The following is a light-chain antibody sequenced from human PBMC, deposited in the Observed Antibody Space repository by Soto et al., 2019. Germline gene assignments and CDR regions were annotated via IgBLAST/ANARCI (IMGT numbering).Light chain of an antibody. Sequence: SALTQPRSVSGSPGQSVTISFTGTSSDVGGYNYVSWYQHHPGEAPKLMIYDVTKRPSGVRDRFSASKSGNTASLTISGLQAEDEADYYCCSYAGSYTYVFGTGTKVTVL. CDR3: CSYAGSYTYV. J-gene: IGLJ1*01. CDR2: DVT. V-gene: IGLV2-11*01. CDR1: SSDVGGYNY.